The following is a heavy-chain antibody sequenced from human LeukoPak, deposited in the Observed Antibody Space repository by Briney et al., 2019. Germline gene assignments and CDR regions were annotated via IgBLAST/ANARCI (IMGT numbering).Heavy chain of an antibody. Sequence: SETLSLTGTVSGGSISSGSYSWNWIRQPAGKGLEWIGRIYTSGSTNYNPSLKSRVTISVDTSKNQFSLKLSSVTAADTAVYYCARDQADYYDTSGYSHWGQGTLVTVSS. V-gene: IGHV4-61*02. CDR3: ARDQADYYDTSGYSH. CDR1: GGSISSGSYS. CDR2: IYTSGST. D-gene: IGHD3-22*01. J-gene: IGHJ4*02.